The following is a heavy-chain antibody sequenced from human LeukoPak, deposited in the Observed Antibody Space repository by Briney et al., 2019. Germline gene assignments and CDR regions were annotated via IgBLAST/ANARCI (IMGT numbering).Heavy chain of an antibody. J-gene: IGHJ4*02. CDR1: GCTFTSYG. V-gene: IGHV1-18*01. Sequence: ASVKVSCKASGCTFTSYGISWVRQAPGQGLEWMGWISAYNGNTNYAQKLQGRVTKTTDTSTSTAYMELRSLRSDDTAVYYCASLDYGDKTAPDYWGQGTLVTVSS. CDR2: ISAYNGNT. CDR3: ASLDYGDKTAPDY. D-gene: IGHD4-17*01.